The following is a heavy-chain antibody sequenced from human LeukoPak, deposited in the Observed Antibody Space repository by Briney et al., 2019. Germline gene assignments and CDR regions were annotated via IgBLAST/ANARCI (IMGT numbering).Heavy chain of an antibody. D-gene: IGHD4-17*01. J-gene: IGHJ4*02. Sequence: GRCLRLSCTASGFTFGDYAMSWFRQAPGKGREWVDFIRSIAYVGTTEYAASVKGRFTISRDDSKSIAYLQMNSLETEDTAVYYCTSTASTVTTMGYYFDYWGQGTLVTVSS. V-gene: IGHV3-49*03. CDR2: IRSIAYVGTT. CDR3: TSTASTVTTMGYYFDY. CDR1: GFTFGDYA.